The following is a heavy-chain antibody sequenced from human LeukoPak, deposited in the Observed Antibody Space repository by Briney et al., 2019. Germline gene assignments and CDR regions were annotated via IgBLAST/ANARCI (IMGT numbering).Heavy chain of an antibody. V-gene: IGHV4-59*08. CDR2: IYYSGST. J-gene: IGHJ5*02. CDR1: GGSISSYY. Sequence: SETLSLTCTVSGGSISSYYWSWIRQPPGKGLERIGYIYYSGSTNYNPSLKSRVTISVDTSKNQFSLKLSSVTAADTAVYYCARHDVEEGWFDPWGQGTLVTVSS. CDR3: ARHDVEEGWFDP.